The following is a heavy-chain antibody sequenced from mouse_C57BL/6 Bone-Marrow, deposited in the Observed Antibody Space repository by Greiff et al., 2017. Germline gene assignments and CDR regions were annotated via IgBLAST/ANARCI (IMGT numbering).Heavy chain of an antibody. D-gene: IGHD1-1*01. V-gene: IGHV1-76*01. CDR3: AREDDYGSSYEAMDY. J-gene: IGHJ4*01. CDR2: IYPGSGNT. CDR1: GYTFTDYY. Sequence: QVQLQQSGAELVRPGASVKLSCKASGYTFTDYYINWVKQRPGQGLEWIARIYPGSGNTYYNEKFKGTATLTAEKSSSTAYMQLSSLTSEDSAVYFCAREDDYGSSYEAMDYWGQGTSVTVSS.